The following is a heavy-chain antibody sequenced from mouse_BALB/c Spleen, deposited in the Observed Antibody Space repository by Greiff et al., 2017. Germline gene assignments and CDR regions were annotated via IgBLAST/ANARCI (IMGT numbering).Heavy chain of an antibody. CDR3: ARETTVALDY. CDR1: GFTFSSYG. CDR2: ISSGGSYT. Sequence: EVHLVESGGDLVKPGGSLKLSCAASGFTFSSYGMSWVRQTPDKRLEWVATISSGGSYTYYPDSVKGRFTISRDNAKNTLYLQMSSLKSEDTAMYYCARETTVALDYWGQGTTLTGSS. D-gene: IGHD1-1*01. V-gene: IGHV5-6*01. J-gene: IGHJ2*01.